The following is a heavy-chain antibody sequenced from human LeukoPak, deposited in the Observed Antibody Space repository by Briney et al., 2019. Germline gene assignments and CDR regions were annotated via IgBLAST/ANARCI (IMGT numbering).Heavy chain of an antibody. Sequence: PSETLSLTCTVSGGSISSYYWSWIRQPPGKGLEWIGYIYYNGNTNYNSSLKSRVTISVDTSENQFSLKMSSVTAADTAVYYCVSSSSGWYFPFDPWGQGTLVTVSS. J-gene: IGHJ5*02. CDR2: IYYNGNT. V-gene: IGHV4-59*01. CDR1: GGSISSYY. CDR3: VSSSSGWYFPFDP. D-gene: IGHD6-13*01.